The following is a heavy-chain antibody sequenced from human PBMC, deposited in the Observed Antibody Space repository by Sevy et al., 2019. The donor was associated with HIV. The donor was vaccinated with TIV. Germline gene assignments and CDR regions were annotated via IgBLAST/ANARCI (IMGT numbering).Heavy chain of an antibody. CDR1: GGSISSGGYS. CDR3: ARAAATVTTVTHFDY. V-gene: IGHV4-30-2*01. D-gene: IGHD4-17*01. Sequence: SETLSLTCAVSGGSISSGGYSWNWIRQPPGEGLEWIGYIFHTGSTYYNPSLKSRVTTSVDRSKNQFSLQLSSVTAADTAIYYCARAAATVTTVTHFDYWGQGTLVTVSS. CDR2: IFHTGST. J-gene: IGHJ4*02.